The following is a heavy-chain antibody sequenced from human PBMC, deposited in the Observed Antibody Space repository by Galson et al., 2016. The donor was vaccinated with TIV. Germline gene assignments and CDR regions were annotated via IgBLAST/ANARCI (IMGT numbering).Heavy chain of an antibody. Sequence: SCATSGFTFSSHGMHWVRQAPGKGLEWVAVIWFDGSNDRYADSVKGRFTISRDNSKNTLYLQMNSLRAEDTAMYYCARGELATTKILFDYWGQGTLVTVSS. J-gene: IGHJ4*02. CDR1: GFTFSSHG. CDR2: IWFDGSND. V-gene: IGHV3-33*01. D-gene: IGHD1-1*01. CDR3: ARGELATTKILFDY.